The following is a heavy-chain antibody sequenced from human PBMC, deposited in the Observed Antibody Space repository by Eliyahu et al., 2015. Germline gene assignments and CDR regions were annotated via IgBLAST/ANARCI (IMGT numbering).Heavy chain of an antibody. D-gene: IGHD2/OR15-2a*01. CDR2: VCPYNRDT. CDR3: ARDPRGRNIMGGWWFDP. CDR1: GYSFTTYG. J-gene: IGHJ5*02. Sequence: QVYLVQSGPEVKEPGASVTVSCKASGYSFTTYGISWVRQAPGQGLEWMGWVCPYNRDTHHAQKXQGRVTMTTDTSTXTAYLDLRSLRSDDTAVYYCARDPRGRNIMGGWWFDPWGQGTLVTVSS. V-gene: IGHV1-18*01.